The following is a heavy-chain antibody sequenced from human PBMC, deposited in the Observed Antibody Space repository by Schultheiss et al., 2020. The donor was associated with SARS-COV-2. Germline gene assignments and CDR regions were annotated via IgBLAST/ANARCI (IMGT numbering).Heavy chain of an antibody. V-gene: IGHV3-23*01. CDR1: GFTFGDYA. J-gene: IGHJ3*02. Sequence: GSLRLSCTASGFTFGDYAMSWFRQAPGKGLEWVSAISGSGGSTYYADSVKGRFTISRDNSKNTLYLQMNSLRAEDTAVYYCAKKVERSNDAFDIWGQGTMVTVSS. CDR3: AKKVERSNDAFDI. D-gene: IGHD1-1*01. CDR2: ISGSGGST.